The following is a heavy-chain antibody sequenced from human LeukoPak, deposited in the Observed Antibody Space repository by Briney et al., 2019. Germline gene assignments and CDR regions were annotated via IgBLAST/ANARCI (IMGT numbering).Heavy chain of an antibody. D-gene: IGHD3-22*01. CDR1: GGSFSGYY. CDR2: INHSGST. J-gene: IGHJ3*02. CDR3: ARHEVMVIGEGTFDI. Sequence: SETLSLTCAVYGGSFSGYYWSWIRQPPGKGLEWIGEINHSGSTNYNPSLKSRVTISVDTSKNQFSLKLSSVTAADTAVYYCARHEVMVIGEGTFDIWGQGTMVTVSS. V-gene: IGHV4-34*01.